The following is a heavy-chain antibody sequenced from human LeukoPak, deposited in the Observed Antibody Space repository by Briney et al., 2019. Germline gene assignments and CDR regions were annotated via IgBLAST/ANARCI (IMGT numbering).Heavy chain of an antibody. Sequence: PGGSLRLSCAASGFTFSNAWMSWVRQAPGKGLEWVGRIKSKTDGGTTNYAAPVKGRFTISRDDSKNTLYLQMNSLRAEDTAVYYCARVFYDILTGYDLGMDVWGQGTTVTVSS. D-gene: IGHD3-9*01. CDR2: IKSKTDGGTT. CDR1: GFTFSNAW. CDR3: ARVFYDILTGYDLGMDV. J-gene: IGHJ6*02. V-gene: IGHV3-15*01.